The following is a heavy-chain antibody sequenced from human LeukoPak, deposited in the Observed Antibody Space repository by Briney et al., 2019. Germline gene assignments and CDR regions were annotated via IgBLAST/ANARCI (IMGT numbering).Heavy chain of an antibody. Sequence: PGGSLRLSCAASGFTFSSYWMHWVRQAPGKGLVWVSRINSDGSSTSYADSVKGRFTISRDNSKNTLYVQMNSLRAEDTAVYYCAKDRSSSGWYNYLDYWGQGTLVTVSS. CDR3: AKDRSSSGWYNYLDY. CDR2: INSDGSST. V-gene: IGHV3-74*01. D-gene: IGHD6-19*01. CDR1: GFTFSSYW. J-gene: IGHJ4*02.